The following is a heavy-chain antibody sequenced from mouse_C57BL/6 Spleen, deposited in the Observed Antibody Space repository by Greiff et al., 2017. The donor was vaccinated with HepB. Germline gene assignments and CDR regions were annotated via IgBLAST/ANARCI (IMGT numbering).Heavy chain of an antibody. J-gene: IGHJ4*01. Sequence: QQSHGKSLEWIGDINPNNGGTSYNQKFKGKATLTVDKSSSTAYMELRSLTSEDSAVYYCARGRVGDAMDYWGQGTSVTVSS. CDR2: INPNNGGT. V-gene: IGHV1-26*01. D-gene: IGHD3-1*01. CDR3: ARGRVGDAMDY.